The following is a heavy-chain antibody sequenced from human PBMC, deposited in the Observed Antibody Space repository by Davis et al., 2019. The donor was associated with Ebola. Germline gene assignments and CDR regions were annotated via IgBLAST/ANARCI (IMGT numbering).Heavy chain of an antibody. CDR2: IKRDGSEN. D-gene: IGHD4-11*01. V-gene: IGHV3-7*04. J-gene: IGHJ6*04. CDR3: ARGQYGMDV. CDR1: GFTFSDYW. Sequence: GESLKISCAASGFTFSDYWMTWVRQAPGKGLDWVANIKRDGSENHFVDSVKGRFTISRDNAKNSLYLQMNSLRAEDTAVYYCARGQYGMDVWGKGTTVTVSS.